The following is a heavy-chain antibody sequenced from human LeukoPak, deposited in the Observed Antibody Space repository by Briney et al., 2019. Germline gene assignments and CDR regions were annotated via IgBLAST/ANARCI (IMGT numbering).Heavy chain of an antibody. CDR2: IRGSGGGT. CDR1: GFTFSNYG. Sequence: PGESLRLSCAASGFTFSNYGMSWVRQAPGKGLEWVSVIRGSGGGTYYADCVKGRFTISRDNSKNTVYLQMNSLRAEDTAVYYCVKARMRHCGTDCLESWGQGTLVTVSS. D-gene: IGHD2-21*02. V-gene: IGHV3-23*01. CDR3: VKARMRHCGTDCLES. J-gene: IGHJ4*02.